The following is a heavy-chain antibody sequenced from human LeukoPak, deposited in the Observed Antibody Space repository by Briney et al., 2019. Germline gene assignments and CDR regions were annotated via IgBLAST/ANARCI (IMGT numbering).Heavy chain of an antibody. CDR2: IRYDGSHK. CDR3: AKDAYYGSGPYYYYYMDV. CDR1: GFTFSSYG. Sequence: TGGSLRLSCVVSGFTFSSYGMHWVRQAPGKGLEWVAFIRYDGSHKYYADSVRGRFTISRDNSKNMLYLQMNSLRAEDTAMYYCAKDAYYGSGPYYYYYMDVWGKGTTVTISS. D-gene: IGHD3-10*01. J-gene: IGHJ6*03. V-gene: IGHV3-30*02.